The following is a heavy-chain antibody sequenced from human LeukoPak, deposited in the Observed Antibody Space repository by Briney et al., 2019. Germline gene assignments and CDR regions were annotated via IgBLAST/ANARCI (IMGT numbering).Heavy chain of an antibody. CDR2: IYTSGST. Sequence: SETLSLTCTVSGGSISSYYWSWIRQPAGRGLEWIGRIYTSGSTNYNPSLKSRVTMSVDTSKNQFSLKLSSVTAADTAVYYCARGGGRGGGWFGELLPPTNWFDPWGQGTLVTVSS. CDR3: ARGGGRGGGWFGELLPPTNWFDP. J-gene: IGHJ5*02. V-gene: IGHV4-4*07. CDR1: GGSISSYY. D-gene: IGHD3-10*01.